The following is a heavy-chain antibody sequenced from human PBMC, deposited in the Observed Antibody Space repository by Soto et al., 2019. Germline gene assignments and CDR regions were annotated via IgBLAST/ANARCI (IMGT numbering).Heavy chain of an antibody. CDR2: IYYSGST. J-gene: IGHJ4*02. Sequence: SETLSLTCTVSGGSISSSSYYWGWIRQPPGKGLEWIGSIYYSGSTYYNPSLKSRVTISVDTSKNQFSLKLSSVTAADTAVYYCATQMVRGVTYFDYWGQGTLVTVSS. D-gene: IGHD3-10*01. CDR1: GGSISSSSYY. V-gene: IGHV4-39*07. CDR3: ATQMVRGVTYFDY.